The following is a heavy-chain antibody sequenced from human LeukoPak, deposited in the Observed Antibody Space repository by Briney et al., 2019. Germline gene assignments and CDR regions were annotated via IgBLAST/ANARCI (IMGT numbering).Heavy chain of an antibody. V-gene: IGHV1-46*01. CDR3: TRHYYYDTRHKFDY. J-gene: IGHJ4*02. D-gene: IGHD3-22*01. Sequence: ASVKVSCKSSGYTFSNYYIHWVRQAPGQGLEWMGIINPSGGNTNSAQKFQGRVTMTRDTSTSTTYMELSSLRSEDTAVYYCTRHYYYDTRHKFDYWGQGTLVTVSS. CDR2: INPSGGNT. CDR1: GYTFSNYY.